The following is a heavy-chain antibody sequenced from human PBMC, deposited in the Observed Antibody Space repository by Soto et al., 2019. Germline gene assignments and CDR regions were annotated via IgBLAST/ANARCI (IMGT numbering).Heavy chain of an antibody. Sequence: GESLKISCKGSGYSFTSYWIGWVRQMPGKGLEWMGIIYTGDSDTRCSPSFQGQVTISADKSISTAYLQWSSLKASDTAMYYCARHYCSSTSCYRVYYGMDVWGQGTTVTVSS. V-gene: IGHV5-51*01. D-gene: IGHD2-2*02. CDR3: ARHYCSSTSCYRVYYGMDV. J-gene: IGHJ6*02. CDR2: IYTGDSDT. CDR1: GYSFTSYW.